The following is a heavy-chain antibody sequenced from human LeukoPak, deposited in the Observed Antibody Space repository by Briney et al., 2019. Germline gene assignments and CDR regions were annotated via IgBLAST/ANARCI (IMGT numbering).Heavy chain of an antibody. CDR1: GFTFSTYD. CDR2: IDTTGDT. CDR3: ARDRGGGHMDV. J-gene: IGHJ6*03. V-gene: IGHV3-13*01. Sequence: GGSLRLSCSASGFTFSTYDMHWVRQATGKGLEWVSAIDTTGDTYYPGSVKGRFTISRENAKNSLYLQMNSLRAGDTAVYYCARDRGGGHMDVWGKGTTVTISS. D-gene: IGHD2-15*01.